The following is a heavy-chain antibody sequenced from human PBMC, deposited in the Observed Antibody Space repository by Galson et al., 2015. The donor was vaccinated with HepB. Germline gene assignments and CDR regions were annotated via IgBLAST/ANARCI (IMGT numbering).Heavy chain of an antibody. D-gene: IGHD2-2*01. V-gene: IGHV4-39*01. CDR3: ARHGAYCSSTSCSSDGRAFDI. J-gene: IGHJ3*02. CDR2: IYYSGST. Sequence: GLEWIGSIYYSGSTYYNPSLKSRVTISVDTSKNQFSLKLSSVTAADTAVYYCARHGAYCSSTSCSSDGRAFDIWGQGTMVTVSS.